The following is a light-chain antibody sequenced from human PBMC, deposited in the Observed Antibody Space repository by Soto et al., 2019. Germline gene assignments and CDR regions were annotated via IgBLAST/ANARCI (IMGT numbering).Light chain of an antibody. J-gene: IGKJ4*01. Sequence: DIQMTQSPSSLSASVGDRVTITCQASQDISNYLNWYQQRPGKAPKFLIYDASNLETGVPSRFSGSGSGTDFTFTISSLQPEDFATYYCQQYGNLPLTFGGGTKVDIK. V-gene: IGKV1-33*01. CDR3: QQYGNLPLT. CDR2: DAS. CDR1: QDISNY.